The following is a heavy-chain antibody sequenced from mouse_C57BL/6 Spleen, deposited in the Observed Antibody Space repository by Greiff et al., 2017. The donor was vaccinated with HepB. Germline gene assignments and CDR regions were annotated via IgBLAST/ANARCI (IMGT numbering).Heavy chain of an antibody. J-gene: IGHJ4*01. Sequence: VKLVESGAELARPGASVKLSCKASGYTFTSYGISWVKQRTGQGLEWIGEIYPRSGNTYYNEKFKGKATLTADKSSSTAYMELRSLTSEDSAVYFCARSGNCYAMDYWGQGTSVTVSS. CDR3: ARSGNCYAMDY. D-gene: IGHD2-1*01. V-gene: IGHV1-81*01. CDR1: GYTFTSYG. CDR2: IYPRSGNT.